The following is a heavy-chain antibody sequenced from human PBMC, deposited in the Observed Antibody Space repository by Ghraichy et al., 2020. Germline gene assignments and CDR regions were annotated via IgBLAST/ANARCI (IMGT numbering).Heavy chain of an antibody. CDR2: INQSGIT. V-gene: IGHV4-34*01. D-gene: IGHD2-2*01. Sequence: LSLTCAVYGESFSGYYWSWIRQPPGKGLEWIGEINQSGITNYNPSLKSRVTISVSKSKNQFSLKLSSVTAADTAVYYCARALGYCSSTSCYGYYFDYWGQGTLVTVSS. CDR3: ARALGYCSSTSCYGYYFDY. J-gene: IGHJ4*02. CDR1: GESFSGYY.